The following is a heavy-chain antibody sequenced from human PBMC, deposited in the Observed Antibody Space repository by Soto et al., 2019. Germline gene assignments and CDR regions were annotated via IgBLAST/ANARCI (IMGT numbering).Heavy chain of an antibody. CDR3: ARRPDAFDI. V-gene: IGHV3-23*01. J-gene: IGHJ3*02. CDR2: ISGAGLST. CDR1: GSTFTDFT. Sequence: EVQLLESGGGLVQPGGSLRLSCAGSGSTFTDFTMTWVRQAPGKGLEWVPAISGAGLSTYYAGSVKGRFTISRDNSKTTLYLPMYSLRAEDTAVYYCARRPDAFDIWGRGTMVTVSS.